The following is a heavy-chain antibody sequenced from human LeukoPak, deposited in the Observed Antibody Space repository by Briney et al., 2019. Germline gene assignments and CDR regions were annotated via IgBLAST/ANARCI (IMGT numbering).Heavy chain of an antibody. D-gene: IGHD2-21*01. CDR2: INPSGGST. J-gene: IGHJ4*02. CDR3: ARREGLFPFDY. Sequence: ASVKVSCKASGYTFTSYYMHWVRRAPGQGLEWMGIINPSGGSTSYAQKFQGRVTMTRDTSTSTVYMELSSLRSEDTAVYYCARREGLFPFDYWGQGTLVTVSS. CDR1: GYTFTSYY. V-gene: IGHV1-46*01.